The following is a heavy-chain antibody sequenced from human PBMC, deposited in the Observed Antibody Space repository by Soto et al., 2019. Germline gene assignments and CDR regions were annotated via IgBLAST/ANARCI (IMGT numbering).Heavy chain of an antibody. CDR1: GESVSSNSAA. D-gene: IGHD3-3*01. Sequence: SQTLSLTCAISGESVSSNSAAWNWIRQSPARGLEWLGRTYYRSKWYNDYAVSVKSRITINPDTSKNQFSLQLNSVTPEDTAVYYCARDLDFWSGKTTEPYYYYGMDVWGQGTTVTVSS. CDR2: TYYRSKWYN. V-gene: IGHV6-1*01. J-gene: IGHJ6*02. CDR3: ARDLDFWSGKTTEPYYYYGMDV.